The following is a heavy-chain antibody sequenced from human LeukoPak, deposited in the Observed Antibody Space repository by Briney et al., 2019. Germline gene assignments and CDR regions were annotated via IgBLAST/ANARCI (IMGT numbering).Heavy chain of an antibody. J-gene: IGHJ6*03. V-gene: IGHV1-18*01. CDR3: ARAHSYVGYYYMDV. Sequence: GASVKVSCKACGYTFTSYGITWVRQAPGQGLEWMGWISAYNGNTNYAEKFQGRVTMTTDTSTSTVYMELRSLRSDDTAVYYCARAHSYVGYYYMDVWGKGTTVTVSS. CDR1: GYTFTSYG. CDR2: ISAYNGNT. D-gene: IGHD5-18*01.